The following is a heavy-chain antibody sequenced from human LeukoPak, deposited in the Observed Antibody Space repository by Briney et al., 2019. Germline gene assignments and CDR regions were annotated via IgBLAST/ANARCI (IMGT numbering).Heavy chain of an antibody. CDR3: AKVGTSGYYFAY. Sequence: GGSLRLSCAASGFTFSSYAMSWVRQAPGKGLEGVSAISGSGGSTYYADSVKGRFTISRDNSKNTLYLQMNSLRAEDTAVYYCAKVGTSGYYFAYWGQGTLVTVSS. J-gene: IGHJ4*02. D-gene: IGHD3-10*01. CDR1: GFTFSSYA. CDR2: ISGSGGST. V-gene: IGHV3-23*01.